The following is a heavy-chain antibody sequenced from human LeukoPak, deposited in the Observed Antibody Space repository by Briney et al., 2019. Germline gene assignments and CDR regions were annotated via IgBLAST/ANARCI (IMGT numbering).Heavy chain of an antibody. CDR1: GFTFSNYG. CDR3: ARRYRSGGSCYSFRGDWFDP. Sequence: GGSLRLSCAASGFTFSNYGMHWVRQAPGKGLEWVAVIWYDGSNKYYADSVKGRFTISRDNSKNTLYLQMNSLRAEDTAVYYCARRYRSGGSCYSFRGDWFDPWGQGTLVTVSS. J-gene: IGHJ5*02. V-gene: IGHV3-33*01. D-gene: IGHD2-15*01. CDR2: IWYDGSNK.